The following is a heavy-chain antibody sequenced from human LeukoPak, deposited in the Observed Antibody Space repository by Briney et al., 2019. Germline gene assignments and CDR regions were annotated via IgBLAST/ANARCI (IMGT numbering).Heavy chain of an antibody. Sequence: SETLSLTCAVYGGSFSGYYWSWIRQPPGKGLEWLGEINHSGSTNYNPSLKSRVTISVDTSKNQFSLKLSSVTAADTAVYYCARGGTMIVVVPFFDYGGQGTLVTFSS. CDR2: INHSGST. CDR3: ARGGTMIVVVPFFDY. J-gene: IGHJ4*02. CDR1: GGSFSGYY. D-gene: IGHD3-22*01. V-gene: IGHV4-34*01.